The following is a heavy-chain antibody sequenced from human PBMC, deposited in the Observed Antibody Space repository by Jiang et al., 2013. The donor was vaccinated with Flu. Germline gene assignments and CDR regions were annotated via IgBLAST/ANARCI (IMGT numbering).Heavy chain of an antibody. CDR1: SISSGDYY. CDR2: IYYSGST. D-gene: IGHD5-18*01. CDR3: ARDGYSSYRTHFDY. V-gene: IGHV4-30-4*08. J-gene: IGHJ4*02. Sequence: SISSGDYYWSWIRQPPGKGLEWIGYIYYSGSTYYNPSLKSRVTISVDTSKNQFSLKLSSVTAADTAVYYCARDGYSSYRTHFDYWGQGTLVTVSS.